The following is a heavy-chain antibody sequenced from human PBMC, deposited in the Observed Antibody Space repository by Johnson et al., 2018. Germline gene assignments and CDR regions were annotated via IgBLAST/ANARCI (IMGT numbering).Heavy chain of an antibody. Sequence: EVQLVESGGGLVKPGRSLRLACTGAGFTFGDYVLSWFRQAPGKGLEWVGFIRSKAYGGTKEYAAPVRGRFTISRDDSKSIAYLQMNSLKTEDTAVYFCTREETTADFFYYGMDVWGQGTTVIVSS. CDR2: IRSKAYGGTK. D-gene: IGHD4-11*01. J-gene: IGHJ6*02. CDR1: GFTFGDYV. V-gene: IGHV3-49*05. CDR3: TREETTADFFYYGMDV.